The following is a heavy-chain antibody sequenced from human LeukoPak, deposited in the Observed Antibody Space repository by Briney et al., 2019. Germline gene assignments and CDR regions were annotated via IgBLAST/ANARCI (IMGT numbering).Heavy chain of an antibody. V-gene: IGHV3-30*18. Sequence: GGSLRLSCAASGFTFSSYGMHWVRQAPGKGLEWVAVISYDGRNKYYADSVKGRFTISRDNSKNTLYLQMNRLRAEDTAVYYCAKDRYSYAYEYFDCWGQGTLVTVSS. D-gene: IGHD5-18*01. CDR2: ISYDGRNK. CDR3: AKDRYSYAYEYFDC. CDR1: GFTFSSYG. J-gene: IGHJ4*02.